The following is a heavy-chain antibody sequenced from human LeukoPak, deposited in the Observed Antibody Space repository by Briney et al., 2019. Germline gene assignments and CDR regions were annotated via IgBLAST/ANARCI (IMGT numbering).Heavy chain of an antibody. CDR3: ARAYCYDSKPFDY. Sequence: PGGSLRLSCAASGFTFSSYWMHWVRQAPGKGLVWVSRINSDGSSTSYADSVKGRFTISRDNAKNTLYLQMNSLRAEDTAVYYCARAYCYDSKPFDYWGQGTLVTVSS. V-gene: IGHV3-74*01. D-gene: IGHD3-22*01. CDR1: GFTFSSYW. CDR2: INSDGSST. J-gene: IGHJ4*02.